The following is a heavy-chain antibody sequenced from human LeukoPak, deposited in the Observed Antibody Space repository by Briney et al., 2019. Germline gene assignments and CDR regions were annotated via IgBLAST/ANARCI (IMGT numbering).Heavy chain of an antibody. Sequence: GGSLRLSCAASGFTVSSNYMSWVRQAPGKGLEWVSVIYSGGSTYYADSVKGRFTISRDNSKTTLYLQMNSLRAEDTAVYYCARANYDSSGYYYPLDYWGQGTLVTVSS. CDR3: ARANYDSSGYYYPLDY. CDR1: GFTVSSNY. V-gene: IGHV3-53*01. D-gene: IGHD3-22*01. J-gene: IGHJ4*02. CDR2: IYSGGST.